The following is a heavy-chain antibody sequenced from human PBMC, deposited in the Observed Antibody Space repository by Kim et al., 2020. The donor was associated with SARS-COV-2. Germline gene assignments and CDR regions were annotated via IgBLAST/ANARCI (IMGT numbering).Heavy chain of an antibody. CDR2: INHSGST. J-gene: IGHJ6*02. D-gene: IGHD5-18*01. CDR3: ARGRGSGYGYHYYYYYGMDV. V-gene: IGHV4-34*01. CDR1: GGSFSGYY. Sequence: SETLSLTCAVYGGSFSGYYWSWIRQPPGKGLEWIGEINHSGSTNYNPSLKSRVTISVDTSKNQFSLKLSSVTAADTAVYYCARGRGSGYGYHYYYYYGMDVWGQGTTVTVSS.